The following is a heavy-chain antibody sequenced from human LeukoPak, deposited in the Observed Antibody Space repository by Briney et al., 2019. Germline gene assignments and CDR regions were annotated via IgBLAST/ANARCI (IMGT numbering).Heavy chain of an antibody. D-gene: IGHD6-25*01. CDR3: AREGGFYRPLDY. Sequence: SETLSLTCVVSGGXVSGTNCWTWIRQPPGKGLEWIGEVHLDGRTNFNPSLKSRLTMSVDLSENHVSLRLTSVTAADTAVYYCAREGGFYRPLDYSGQGTLVTVSS. CDR2: VHLDGRT. CDR1: GGXVSGTNC. V-gene: IGHV4-4*02. J-gene: IGHJ4*02.